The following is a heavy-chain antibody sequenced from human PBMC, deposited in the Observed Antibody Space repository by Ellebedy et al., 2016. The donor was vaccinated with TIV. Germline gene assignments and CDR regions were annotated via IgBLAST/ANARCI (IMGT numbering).Heavy chain of an antibody. V-gene: IGHV4-34*01. D-gene: IGHD6-19*01. Sequence: SETLSLTCAVYGGSFSGYYWSWIRQPPGKGLEWIGEINQIGRTNYNPSLDKGRVTISVDTSKNQFSLSLSSVTAADTAVYYCAEGRSGWYYFDYWGQGTLVTVS. CDR1: GGSFSGYY. CDR2: INQIGRT. CDR3: AEGRSGWYYFDY. J-gene: IGHJ4*02.